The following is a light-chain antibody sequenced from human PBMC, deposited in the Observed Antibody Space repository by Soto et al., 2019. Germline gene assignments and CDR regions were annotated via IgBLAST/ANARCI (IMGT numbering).Light chain of an antibody. CDR3: AAWDGSLNGVL. Sequence: QSVLTQPPSASGTPGQRVTISCSGSSSNIGTNTVNWYQQLPGSAPQLLLYSNNQRPSGVPGRFSGSKSGTSASLAISGLQSEDEADYYCAAWDGSLNGVLFGGGTKVTVL. CDR1: SSNIGTNT. V-gene: IGLV1-44*01. J-gene: IGLJ2*01. CDR2: SNN.